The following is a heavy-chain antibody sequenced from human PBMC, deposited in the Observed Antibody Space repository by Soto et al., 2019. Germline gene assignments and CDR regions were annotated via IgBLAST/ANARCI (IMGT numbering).Heavy chain of an antibody. V-gene: IGHV3-23*01. CDR3: AKNWGNWNYLVSI. CDR2: ISGSSDAT. Sequence: EVQLLESGGGLVQPGGSLRLSCAASGFTFSSYAMSWFRQAPGKGLEWVSSISGSSDATYYADSVKGRFTISRDNSKNTLYMQMNRLRAEDTSVDYCAKNWGNWNYLVSIWGQGTLVTVS. CDR1: GFTFSSYA. J-gene: IGHJ4*02. D-gene: IGHD1-7*01.